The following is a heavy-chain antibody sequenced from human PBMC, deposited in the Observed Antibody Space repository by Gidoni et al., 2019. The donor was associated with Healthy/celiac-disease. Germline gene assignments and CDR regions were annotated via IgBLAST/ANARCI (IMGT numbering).Heavy chain of an antibody. CDR3: ARDAYFGSGSYLDY. Sequence: QVQLVESGGGVVQHGRSLRLSCAASGFTFSSYGMHWVRQAPGKGLECVSVIWYDVSNKYYADSVKGRFTISRDNSKNTLYLQMNSLRAEDTAVYYCARDAYFGSGSYLDYWGQGTLVTVSS. D-gene: IGHD3-10*01. J-gene: IGHJ4*02. CDR2: IWYDVSNK. V-gene: IGHV3-33*01. CDR1: GFTFSSYG.